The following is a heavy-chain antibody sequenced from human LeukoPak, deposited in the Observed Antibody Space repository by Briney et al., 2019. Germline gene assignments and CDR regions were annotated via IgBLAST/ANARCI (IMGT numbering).Heavy chain of an antibody. CDR1: GFTFSSYW. D-gene: IGHD6-13*01. CDR3: MRAGGSSWSDY. J-gene: IGHJ4*02. CDR2: IKHDGSEK. Sequence: GGSLRLSCAASGFTFSSYWMHWVRQPPGKGLEWVANIKHDGSEKHYVDSVKGRFTISRDNAKNSLYVQMNSLRAEDTAVYYCMRAGGSSWSDYWGQGTLVTVSS. V-gene: IGHV3-7*01.